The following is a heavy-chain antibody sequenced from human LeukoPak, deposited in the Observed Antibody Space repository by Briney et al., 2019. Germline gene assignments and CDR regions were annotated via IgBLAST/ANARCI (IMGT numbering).Heavy chain of an antibody. CDR3: ARAQTYGDSRLLLDY. V-gene: IGHV3-20*04. CDR1: GFTFGNYG. Sequence: GGSLRLSCAASGFTFGNYGMSWVRQAPGKGLEWVSGINWNGGSTGYADSVEGRFTISRYNAKNSQYLQMNSLSVEDTALYYCARAQTYGDSRLLLDYWGQGTLVTVSS. D-gene: IGHD4-17*01. CDR2: INWNGGST. J-gene: IGHJ4*02.